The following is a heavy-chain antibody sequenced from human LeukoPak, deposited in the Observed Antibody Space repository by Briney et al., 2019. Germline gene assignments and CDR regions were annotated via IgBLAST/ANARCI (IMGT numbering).Heavy chain of an antibody. CDR2: ISSSGSTI. V-gene: IGHV3-48*03. J-gene: IGHJ4*02. Sequence: GGSLRLSCAASGFTFSSYEMNWVRQAPGKGLEWVSYISSSGSTIYYADSVKGRFTISRDNSKNTLYLQMNSLRAEDTAVYYCARGGPYYYDSSGPDYWGQGALVTVSS. CDR3: ARGGPYYYDSSGPDY. D-gene: IGHD3-22*01. CDR1: GFTFSSYE.